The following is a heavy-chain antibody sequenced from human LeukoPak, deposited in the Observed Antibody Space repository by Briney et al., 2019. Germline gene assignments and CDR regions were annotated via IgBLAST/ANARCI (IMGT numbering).Heavy chain of an antibody. CDR2: IYYSGST. Sequence: PSQTLSLTCTVSGGSISSGDYYWSWIRQPPGKGLEWIGYIYYSGSTYYNPSLKSRVTISVDTSKNQFSLKLSSVTAADTAVYYCASSIVVVPAAMDYYYMDVWGKGTTVTVSS. CDR1: GGSISSGDYY. J-gene: IGHJ6*03. D-gene: IGHD2-2*01. CDR3: ASSIVVVPAAMDYYYMDV. V-gene: IGHV4-30-4*08.